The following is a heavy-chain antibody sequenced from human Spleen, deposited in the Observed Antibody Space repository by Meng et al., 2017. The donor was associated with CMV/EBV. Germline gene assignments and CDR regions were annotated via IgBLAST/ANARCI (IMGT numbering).Heavy chain of an antibody. CDR1: GFTFSSYN. Sequence: GGSLRLSCAGSGFTFSSYNMNWVRQAPGKGLEWVASISDGGSYMYYADSLKGRFTISRDNAKQSLYLHMHSLRADDTAIYYCAKRGGGNSYYSALDVWGQGTTVTVSS. V-gene: IGHV3-21*01. CDR3: AKRGGGNSYYSALDV. D-gene: IGHD3-10*01. CDR2: ISDGGSYM. J-gene: IGHJ6*02.